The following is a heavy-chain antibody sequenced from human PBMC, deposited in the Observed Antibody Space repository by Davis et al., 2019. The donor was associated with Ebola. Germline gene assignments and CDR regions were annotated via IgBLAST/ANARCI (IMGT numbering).Heavy chain of an antibody. V-gene: IGHV3-30*02. CDR1: GFTFSNYG. J-gene: IGHJ4*02. D-gene: IGHD4-11*01. CDR2: VRSHGSDD. CDR3: ARDSDDYSFDY. Sequence: GSLRLSCAASGFTFSNYGMHWVRQAPGKGLEWVAFVRSHGSDDHYADSVKGRFTISRDNSKNTLYLQMNSLRPEDTAVYYCARDSDDYSFDYWGQGTLVTVSS.